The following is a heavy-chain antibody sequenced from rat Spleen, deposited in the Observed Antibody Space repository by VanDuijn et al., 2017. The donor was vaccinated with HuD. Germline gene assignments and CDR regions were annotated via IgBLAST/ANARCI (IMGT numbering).Heavy chain of an antibody. D-gene: IGHD1-11*01. CDR2: ISYDGSST. V-gene: IGHV5-20*01. CDR3: TEDGGYSDGY. Sequence: EVQLVESGGGLVQPGRSMKLSCAASGFTFSNYDMAWVRQAPTKGLEWVASISYDGSSTYYRDSVKGRFTISRDNAKSTLYLQMDSLRSEDTATYYCTEDGGYSDGYWGQGVMVTVSS. CDR1: GFTFSNYD. J-gene: IGHJ2*01.